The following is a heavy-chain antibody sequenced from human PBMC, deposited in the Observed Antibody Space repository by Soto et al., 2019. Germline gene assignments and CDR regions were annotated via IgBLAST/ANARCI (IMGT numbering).Heavy chain of an antibody. Sequence: SETLSLTCTVSGDSISSASYFWGWIRQPPGKGLEWIGSVYFVGNSYYNPSLKSRVSISVDTSKNQFSLKLSSVTAADTAVYYCAARGEGYCSSTSCPHGMDVWGQGTTVTVSS. J-gene: IGHJ6*02. CDR3: AARGEGYCSSTSCPHGMDV. D-gene: IGHD2-2*01. CDR2: VYFVGNS. V-gene: IGHV4-39*07. CDR1: GDSISSASYF.